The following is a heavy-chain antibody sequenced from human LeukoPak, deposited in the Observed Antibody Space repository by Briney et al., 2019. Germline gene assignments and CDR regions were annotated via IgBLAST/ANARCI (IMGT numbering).Heavy chain of an antibody. CDR3: ARSRDTAMPTDY. Sequence: SETLSLTCAVYGGSFSGYYWSWIRQPPGKGLEWIGEINHSGSTNYNPSLKSQVTISVDTSKNQFSLKLSSVTAADTAVYYCARSRDTAMPTDYWGQGTLVTVSS. CDR2: INHSGST. V-gene: IGHV4-34*01. J-gene: IGHJ4*02. CDR1: GGSFSGYY. D-gene: IGHD5-18*01.